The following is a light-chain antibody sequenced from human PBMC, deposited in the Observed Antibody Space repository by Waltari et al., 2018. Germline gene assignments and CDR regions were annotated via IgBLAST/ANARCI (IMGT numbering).Light chain of an antibody. V-gene: IGLV1-51*02. CDR3: GTWDTSLSALI. J-gene: IGLJ2*01. Sequence: QSVLTQPPSVSADPGQKVTISCAGSSPNIGNSYVSWYQQLPGTAPKLFIYENNKRPSGIPDRFSGSKSGTSATLGITGLQTGDEADYYCGTWDTSLSALIFGGGTKLTVL. CDR2: ENN. CDR1: SPNIGNSY.